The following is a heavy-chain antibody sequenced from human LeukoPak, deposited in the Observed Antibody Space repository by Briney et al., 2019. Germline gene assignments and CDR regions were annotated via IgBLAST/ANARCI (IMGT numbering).Heavy chain of an antibody. CDR1: GYTFTGYY. CDR2: INPNSGGT. CDR3: ARVGHCSSTRCLALRTIEYYYGMDV. Sequence: GASVKVSCKASGYTFTGYYMHWVRQAPGQGLEWMGRINPNSGGTNFAQKFQGRVTMTRDTSISTAYMELSRLRSDDTAVYYCARVGHCSSTRCLALRTIEYYYGMDVWGQGTTVTVSS. D-gene: IGHD2-2*01. J-gene: IGHJ6*02. V-gene: IGHV1-2*06.